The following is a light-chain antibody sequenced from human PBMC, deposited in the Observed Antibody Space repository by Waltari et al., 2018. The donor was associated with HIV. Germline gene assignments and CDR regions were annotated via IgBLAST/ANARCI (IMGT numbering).Light chain of an antibody. CDR3: AAWDDSLNGLWV. Sequence: QSVLTQPPSASGTPGQRVTISCSGSSSNFRSNTVNWYQQLPGTAPKLLIYSNIQRPSGVPDRFSGSKSGTSASLAISGLQSDDEADYYCAAWDDSLNGLWVFGGGTKLTVL. J-gene: IGLJ3*02. V-gene: IGLV1-44*01. CDR2: SNI. CDR1: SSNFRSNT.